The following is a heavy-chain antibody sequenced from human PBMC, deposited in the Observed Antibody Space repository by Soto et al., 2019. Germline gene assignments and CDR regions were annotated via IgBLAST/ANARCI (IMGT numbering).Heavy chain of an antibody. CDR1: GFTFSSYA. D-gene: IGHD2-15*01. CDR3: ARGKSVVAATDFDY. J-gene: IGHJ4*02. V-gene: IGHV3-30-3*01. CDR2: ISYDGSNK. Sequence: QVQLVESGGGVVQPGRSLRLSCAASGFTFSSYAMHWVRQAPGKGLEWVAVISYDGSNKYYADSVKGRFTISRDNSKNTLDLQMNSLRAEDTAVYYCARGKSVVAATDFDYWGQGTLVTVSS.